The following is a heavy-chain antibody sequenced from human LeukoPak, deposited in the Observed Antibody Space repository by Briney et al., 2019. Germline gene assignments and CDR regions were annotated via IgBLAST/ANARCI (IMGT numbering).Heavy chain of an antibody. D-gene: IGHD3/OR15-3a*01. J-gene: IGHJ5*02. CDR1: GFTFSSYS. CDR2: ISGSGSGGST. Sequence: PGGSLRLSCAASGFTFSSYSMSWVRQAPGKGLEWVSSISGSGSGGSTYYAVSVKGRFTISRDNSKDTLYLQMNSLRGDDTAVYYCARGAHFWTAYYAGGWFDPWGQGTLVTVSS. CDR3: ARGAHFWTAYYAGGWFDP. V-gene: IGHV3-23*01.